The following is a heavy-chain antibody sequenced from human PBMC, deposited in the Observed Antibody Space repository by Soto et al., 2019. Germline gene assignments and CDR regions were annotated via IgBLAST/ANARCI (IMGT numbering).Heavy chain of an antibody. CDR2: ISYDGSNK. CDR1: GFTFSSYA. D-gene: IGHD4-4*01. V-gene: IGHV3-30-3*01. Sequence: PGGSLRLSCASSGFTFSSYAMRLVRQAPGKGLEWVAVISYDGSNKYYADSVKGRFTISRDNSKNTLYLQMNSLRAEDTAVYYCARDRVKATVTYFDYWGQGTLVTVSS. CDR3: ARDRVKATVTYFDY. J-gene: IGHJ4*02.